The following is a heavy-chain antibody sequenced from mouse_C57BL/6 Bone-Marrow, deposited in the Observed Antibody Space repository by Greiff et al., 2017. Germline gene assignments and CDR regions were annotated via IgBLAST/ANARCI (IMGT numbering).Heavy chain of an antibody. CDR3: AREYYGGEGFAY. V-gene: IGHV2-9-1*01. D-gene: IGHD1-1*01. J-gene: IGHJ3*01. CDR2: IWTGGGT. CDR1: GFSLTRYA. Sequence: QVQLPQSGPGLVAPSPSLSITCTVSGFSLTRYAISWVRPPPGKGLEWLGVIWTGGGTNYNSALKSRLSISKDNSKSQVFLKMNSLQTDDTARYYCAREYYGGEGFAYWGQGTLVTVSA.